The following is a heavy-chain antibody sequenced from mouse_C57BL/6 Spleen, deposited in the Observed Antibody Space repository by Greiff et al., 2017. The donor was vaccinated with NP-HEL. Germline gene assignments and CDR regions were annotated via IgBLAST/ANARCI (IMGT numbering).Heavy chain of an antibody. CDR3: ARHGNYVSAWFAY. D-gene: IGHD2-1*01. J-gene: IGHJ3*01. V-gene: IGHV1-80*01. Sequence: QVQLQQSGAELVKPGASVKISCKASGYAFSSYWMNWVKQRPGKGLEWIGQIYPGDGDTNYNGKFKGKATLTADKSSSTAYMQLSSLTSEDSAVYFCARHGNYVSAWFAYWGQGTLVTVSA. CDR1: GYAFSSYW. CDR2: IYPGDGDT.